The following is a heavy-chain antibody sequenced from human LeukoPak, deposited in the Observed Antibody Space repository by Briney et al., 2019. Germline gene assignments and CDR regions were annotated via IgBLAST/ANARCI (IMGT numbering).Heavy chain of an antibody. D-gene: IGHD5-12*01. J-gene: IGHJ6*03. V-gene: IGHV1-18*01. CDR3: ARPVVATTPPYYYYMDV. CDR2: ISAYNGNT. Sequence: ASVKVSCKASGYTFTTYGINWVRQAPGQGLEWMGWISAYNGNTNYVQKLQGRVTMTTDTSTSTAYMELRSLRSDDTAVYYCARPVVATTPPYYYYMDVWGKGTTVTISS. CDR1: GYTFTTYG.